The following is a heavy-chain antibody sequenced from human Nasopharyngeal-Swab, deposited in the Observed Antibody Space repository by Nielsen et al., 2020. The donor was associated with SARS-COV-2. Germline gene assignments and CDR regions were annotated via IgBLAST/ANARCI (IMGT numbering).Heavy chain of an antibody. J-gene: IGHJ6*03. CDR3: ANTGWSISGNKGYYSYYMDV. CDR1: GFTFDDYA. D-gene: IGHD1-14*01. CDR2: IGGHGDHI. V-gene: IGHV3-43*02. Sequence: GGSLRLSCAASGFTFDDYAMHWVRHAPGKGLEWVSLIGGHGDHIKYAESVKGRFTISRDNSKNSLYLQMNSLRTEDTALYYCANTGWSISGNKGYYSYYMDVWGKGTTVTVSS.